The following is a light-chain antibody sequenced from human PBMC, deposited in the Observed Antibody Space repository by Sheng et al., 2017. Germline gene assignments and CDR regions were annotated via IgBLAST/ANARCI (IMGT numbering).Light chain of an antibody. J-gene: IGKJ2*02. CDR2: WAS. Sequence: DIVMTQSPDSLAVSLGERATINCKSSQNVLYSSNNKNYLAWYQHKPGQPPKLLIYWASTRESGVPDRFSGSGSGTDFTLTISSLQTEDVAVYYCQQYYNAPCTFGQGTKLEIK. CDR3: QQYYNAPCT. CDR1: QNVLYSSNNKNY. V-gene: IGKV4-1*01.